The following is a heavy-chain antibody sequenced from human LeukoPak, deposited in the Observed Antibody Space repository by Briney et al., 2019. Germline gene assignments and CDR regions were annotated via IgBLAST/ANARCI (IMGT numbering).Heavy chain of an antibody. V-gene: IGHV3-9*01. D-gene: IGHD3-10*01. Sequence: QSGRSLRLSCAASGFTFDDYAMHWVRQAPGKGLEWVSGISWNSGSIGYADSVKGRFTISRDNAKNSLYLQMNSLRAEDTALYYCAKGYYYYGSDHFDYWGQGTLVTVSS. J-gene: IGHJ4*02. CDR2: ISWNSGSI. CDR3: AKGYYYYGSDHFDY. CDR1: GFTFDDYA.